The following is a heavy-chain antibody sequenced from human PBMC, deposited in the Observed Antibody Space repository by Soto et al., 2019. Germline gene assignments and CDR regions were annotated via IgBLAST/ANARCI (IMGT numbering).Heavy chain of an antibody. J-gene: IGHJ5*02. CDR2: LNPNSGNT. V-gene: IGHV1-8*01. CDR3: ARGPHFTVTTRGIVWFDT. D-gene: IGHD4-17*01. Sequence: QVQLVQSGAEVKEPGASVKVSCKASGYTFGSYDINWVRQATGQGLEWMGWLNPNSGNTGYAQKFQGRVTLTRNILKRTAXMELSGLGSDDTAVYYCARGPHFTVTTRGIVWFDTWGQGALVTVSS. CDR1: GYTFGSYD.